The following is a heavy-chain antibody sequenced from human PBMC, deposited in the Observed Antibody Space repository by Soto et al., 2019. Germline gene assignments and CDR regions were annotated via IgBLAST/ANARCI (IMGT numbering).Heavy chain of an antibody. CDR2: IIPIFGTA. CDR1: GGTFSSYA. V-gene: IGHV1-69*13. Sequence: GASVKVSCKASGGTFSSYAISWVRQAPGQGLEWMGGIIPIFGTANYAQKFQGRVTITADESTSTAYMELSSLGSEDTAVYYCARDGGSGWSYYFDYWGQGTLVTVSS. D-gene: IGHD6-19*01. J-gene: IGHJ4*02. CDR3: ARDGGSGWSYYFDY.